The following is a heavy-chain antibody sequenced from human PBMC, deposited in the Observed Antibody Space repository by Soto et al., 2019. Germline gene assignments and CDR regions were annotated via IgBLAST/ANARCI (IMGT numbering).Heavy chain of an antibody. V-gene: IGHV5-10-1*01. Sequence: PGESLKISCQGSGYSFTSYWITWVRQMPGKGLEWMGRIDPSDSYTNYSPSFQGHVTISVDESTSTAHLQWSSLKASDIATYYYDSSGYYLFDYWGQGTLVTVSS. D-gene: IGHD3-22*01. CDR1: GYSFTSYW. CDR3: DSSGYYLFDY. CDR2: IDPSDSYT. J-gene: IGHJ4*02.